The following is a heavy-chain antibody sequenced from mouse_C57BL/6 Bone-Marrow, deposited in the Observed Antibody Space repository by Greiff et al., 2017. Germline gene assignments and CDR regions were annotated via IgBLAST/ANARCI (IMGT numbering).Heavy chain of an antibody. CDR1: GYSITSGYY. CDR3: ARDRWYQAWFAY. D-gene: IGHD2-1*01. CDR2: ISYDGSN. Sequence: EVQRVESGPGLVKPSQSLSLTCSVTGYSITSGYYWNWIRQFPGNKLEWMGYISYDGSNNYNPSLKNRISITRDTSKNQFFLKLNSVTTEDTATYYCARDRWYQAWFAYWGQGTLVTVSA. J-gene: IGHJ3*01. V-gene: IGHV3-6*01.